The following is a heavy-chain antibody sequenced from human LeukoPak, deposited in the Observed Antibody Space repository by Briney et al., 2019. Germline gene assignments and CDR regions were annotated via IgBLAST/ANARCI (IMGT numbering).Heavy chain of an antibody. CDR1: GFTFSGYS. V-gene: IGHV3-64*02. D-gene: IGHD3-16*01. CDR3: ARVGDTDVFDV. CDR2: IDPDGRST. Sequence: PGGSLRLSCAASGFTFSGYSMHWVRQAPGKGLEYVSAIDPDGRSTYYADSVRGRFTISRDNSKNTLSLQMGSLRAEDMAVYHWARVGDTDVFDVWGQGTMVTVSS. J-gene: IGHJ3*01.